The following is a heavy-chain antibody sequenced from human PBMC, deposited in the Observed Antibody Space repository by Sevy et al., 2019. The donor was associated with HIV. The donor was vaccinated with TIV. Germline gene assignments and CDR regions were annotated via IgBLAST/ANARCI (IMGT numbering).Heavy chain of an antibody. V-gene: IGHV3-23*01. J-gene: IGHJ4*02. Sequence: GGSLRLSCAASGFTFSSYAVSWVRQPPGKGLEWVSAISGTGGSTYYADSVKGRFTISRDNSKNTVYLQMNSLRAEDTAIYYCAKNWDSLWFGELSYFDYWGQGTQVTVS. CDR2: ISGTGGST. D-gene: IGHD3-10*01. CDR1: GFTFSSYA. CDR3: AKNWDSLWFGELSYFDY.